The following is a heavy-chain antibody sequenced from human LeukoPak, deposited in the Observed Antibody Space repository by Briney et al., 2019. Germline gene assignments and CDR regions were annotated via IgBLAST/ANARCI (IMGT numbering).Heavy chain of an antibody. J-gene: IGHJ6*03. D-gene: IGHD4-17*01. CDR1: GFTFSSYS. CDR2: ISSSSSYI. CDR3: ARALTYGDNSYYYYYMDV. Sequence: GGSLRLSCAASGFTFSSYSMNWVRQAPGKGLEWVSSISSSSSYIYYADSVKGRFTISRDNAKNSLYLQMNSLRAEDTAVYYCARALTYGDNSYYYYYMDVWGKGTRSPSP. V-gene: IGHV3-21*01.